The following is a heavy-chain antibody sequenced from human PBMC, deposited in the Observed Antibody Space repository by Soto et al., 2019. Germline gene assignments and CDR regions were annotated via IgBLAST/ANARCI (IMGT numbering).Heavy chain of an antibody. D-gene: IGHD3-3*01. J-gene: IGHJ6*03. CDR3: AKAILEWFPTTRFLGPPPDYMDV. CDR1: GFTFSSYG. V-gene: IGHV3-30*18. Sequence: TGGSLRLSCAASGFTFSSYGMHWVRQAPGKGLEWVAVISYDGSNKYYADSVKGRFTISRDNSKNTLYLQMNSLRAEDTAVYYCAKAILEWFPTTRFLGPPPDYMDVWGKGTTVTVSS. CDR2: ISYDGSNK.